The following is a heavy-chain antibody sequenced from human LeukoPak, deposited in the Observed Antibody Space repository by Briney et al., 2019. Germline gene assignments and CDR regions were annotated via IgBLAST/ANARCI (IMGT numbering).Heavy chain of an antibody. J-gene: IGHJ4*02. Sequence: SETLSLTCTVSGGSISSGDYYWRWIRQRPGKGLEWIGSIYYSGVTYYNPSLESRDTISVDTSKNQFSLNLSSVTAADTAVYYCARVRFLEWLPFDYWGQGTLVTVSS. CDR2: IYYSGVT. CDR1: GGSISSGDYY. V-gene: IGHV4-31*03. D-gene: IGHD3-3*01. CDR3: ARVRFLEWLPFDY.